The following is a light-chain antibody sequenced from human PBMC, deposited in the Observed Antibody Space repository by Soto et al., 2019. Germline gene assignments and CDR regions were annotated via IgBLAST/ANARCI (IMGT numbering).Light chain of an antibody. Sequence: QSALTQPASVSWSPGQSITISCTGTSSDVGGYNYVSWYQQHPGKAPKLMIYDVSNRPSGVSNRFSGSKSGNTASLTISGLQAEDEADYYCSSYAGSNNFEVFGTGTKVTVL. CDR1: SSDVGGYNY. CDR3: SSYAGSNNFEV. CDR2: DVS. J-gene: IGLJ1*01. V-gene: IGLV2-14*01.